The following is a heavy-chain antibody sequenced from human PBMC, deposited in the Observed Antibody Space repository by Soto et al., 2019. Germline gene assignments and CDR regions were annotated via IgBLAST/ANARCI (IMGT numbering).Heavy chain of an antibody. J-gene: IGHJ6*02. Sequence: PGESLKISCKGSGYSFTTYWIAWVRQKPGKGLEWMGIINPGEFDFDIRYSPSFQGQVTISADRSISTAYLQWSSLEASDTAVYYCARHEQLYYKYYGMDVWGQGTTVTVSS. CDR2: INPGEFDFDI. CDR3: ARHEQLYYKYYGMDV. CDR1: GYSFTTYW. D-gene: IGHD1-1*01. V-gene: IGHV5-51*01.